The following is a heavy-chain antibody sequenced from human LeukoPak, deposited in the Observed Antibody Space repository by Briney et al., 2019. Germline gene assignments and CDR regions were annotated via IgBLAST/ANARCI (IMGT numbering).Heavy chain of an antibody. CDR3: AKVPRDGYNLYFDY. D-gene: IGHD5-24*01. CDR2: INSDGSST. CDR1: GFTFSIYW. J-gene: IGHJ4*02. Sequence: PGGSLRLSCAASGFTFSIYWGHWVRQAPGKGLVWVSSINSDGSSTSYADSVKGRFTISRDKSKNTLYLQMNSLRAEDTAVYYCAKVPRDGYNLYFDYWGQGTLVTVSS. V-gene: IGHV3-74*01.